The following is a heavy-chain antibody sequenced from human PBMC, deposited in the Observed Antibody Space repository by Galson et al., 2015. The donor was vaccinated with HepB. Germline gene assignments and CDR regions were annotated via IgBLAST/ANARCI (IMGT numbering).Heavy chain of an antibody. J-gene: IGHJ6*03. Sequence: SLRLSCAASGFTFSSYGMHWVRQAPGKGLEWVSVISYDGSHKYYADSVKGRFTISRDNSKTTLYLQMNSLRAEDTAVYYCAKDTGVVWYYYYMDVWGKGTTVTVSS. CDR3: AKDTGVVWYYYYMDV. CDR1: GFTFSSYG. D-gene: IGHD2-8*02. V-gene: IGHV3-30*18. CDR2: ISYDGSHK.